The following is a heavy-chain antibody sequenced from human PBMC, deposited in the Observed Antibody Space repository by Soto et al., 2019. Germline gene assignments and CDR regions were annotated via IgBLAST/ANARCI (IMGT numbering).Heavy chain of an antibody. D-gene: IGHD3-3*01. CDR1: GYTFTSYG. CDR2: ISAYNGNT. V-gene: IGHV1-18*01. Sequence: QVQLVQSGAEVKKPGASVKVSCKASGYTFTSYGISWVRQAPGQGLEWMGWISAYNGNTNYAQKLQGRATMTTDTSTSTAYTELRSLRSDDTAVYYCARVGGDFWEDYYYYYYMDVWGKGTTVTVSS. CDR3: ARVGGDFWEDYYYYYYMDV. J-gene: IGHJ6*03.